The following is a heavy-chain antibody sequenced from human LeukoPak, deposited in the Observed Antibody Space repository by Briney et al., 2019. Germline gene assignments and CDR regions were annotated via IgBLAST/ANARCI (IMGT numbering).Heavy chain of an antibody. Sequence: GGSLRLSCAASGFTFSSYAMSWVRQAPGKGLEWVSGISGGGANTYYADSVKGRFTISRDNSKNTLYLQMNSLRAEDTAVYYCAKGPAKGSPYYFDYWGQGTLVTFST. CDR2: ISGGGANT. J-gene: IGHJ4*02. D-gene: IGHD4/OR15-4a*01. CDR1: GFTFSSYA. V-gene: IGHV3-23*01. CDR3: AKGPAKGSPYYFDY.